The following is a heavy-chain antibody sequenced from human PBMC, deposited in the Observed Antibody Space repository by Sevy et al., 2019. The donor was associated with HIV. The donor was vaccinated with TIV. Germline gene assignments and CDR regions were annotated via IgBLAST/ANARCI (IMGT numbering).Heavy chain of an antibody. CDR3: AREGCTQPHDY. V-gene: IGHV3-23*01. CDR2: FSFGCGRI. Sequence: GGSLRLSCAASGFSLAKYSMSWLRQAPGKGLEWVSTFSFGCGRINYAYSVKGRFTISRDDSKNTLYLQMNSLRAEDTATYFCAREGCTQPHDYWGQGPLVTVSS. CDR1: GFSLAKYS. J-gene: IGHJ4*02.